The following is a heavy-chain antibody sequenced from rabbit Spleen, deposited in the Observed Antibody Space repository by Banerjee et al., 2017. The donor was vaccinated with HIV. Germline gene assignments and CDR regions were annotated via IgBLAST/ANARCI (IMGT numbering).Heavy chain of an antibody. CDR1: GFSFSNKAV. D-gene: IGHD8-1*01. CDR3: ARDSASSFSSYGMDL. V-gene: IGHV1S45*01. CDR2: IDSGSGGFT. Sequence: QEQLVESGGGLVRPEGSLKLSCTASGFSFSNKAVMCWVRQAPGKGLEWIACIDSGSGGFTYFATWAKGRFTISKTSSTTVTLQMTSLTAADTATYFCARDSASSFSSYGMDLWGPGTLVTVS. J-gene: IGHJ6*01.